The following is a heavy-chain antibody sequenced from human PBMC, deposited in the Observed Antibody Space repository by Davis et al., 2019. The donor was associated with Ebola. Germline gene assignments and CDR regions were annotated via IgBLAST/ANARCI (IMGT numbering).Heavy chain of an antibody. J-gene: IGHJ5*02. Sequence: MPSETLSLTCSVSGGSINSFLWTWIRQPPGKGLEWVGCMFYNGDTKYNPALESRVTISVDTSKNQFSLKLSSVTAADTAVYYCARGFVYYDILTGYHNSNWFDPWGQGTLVTVSS. D-gene: IGHD3-9*01. CDR2: MFYNGDT. V-gene: IGHV4-59*01. CDR3: ARGFVYYDILTGYHNSNWFDP. CDR1: GGSINSFL.